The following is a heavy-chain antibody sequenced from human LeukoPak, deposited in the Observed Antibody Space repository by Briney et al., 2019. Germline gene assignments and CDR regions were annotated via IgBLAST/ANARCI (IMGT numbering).Heavy chain of an antibody. Sequence: GGSLRLSCAASGFTFSSYWMSWVRQAPGKGLEWVGRTRKKTNSYTTEYAASVKGRFTISRDDSKNSLYLQMNSLKAEDTAVYYCTRVVLVGTTYSYFDYWGQGTLVTVSS. D-gene: IGHD1-26*01. CDR3: TRVVLVGTTYSYFDY. CDR2: TRKKTNSYTT. J-gene: IGHJ4*02. CDR1: GFTFSSYW. V-gene: IGHV3-72*01.